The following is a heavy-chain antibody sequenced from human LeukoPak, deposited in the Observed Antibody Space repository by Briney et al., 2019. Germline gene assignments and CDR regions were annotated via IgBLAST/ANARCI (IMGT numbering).Heavy chain of an antibody. CDR3: ARVGSSSWYGPFDY. V-gene: IGHV4-59*01. J-gene: IGHJ4*02. D-gene: IGHD6-13*01. CDR1: GGSFSGYY. Sequence: SETLSLTCAVYGGSFSGYYWSWIRQPPGKGLEWIGYIYYSGSTNYNPSLKSRVTISVDTSKNQFSLKLSSVTAADTAVYYCARVGSSSWYGPFDYWGQGTLVTVSS. CDR2: IYYSGST.